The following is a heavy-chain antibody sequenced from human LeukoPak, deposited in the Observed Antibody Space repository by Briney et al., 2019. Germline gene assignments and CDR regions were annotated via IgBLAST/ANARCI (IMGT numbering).Heavy chain of an antibody. D-gene: IGHD2-21*01. J-gene: IGHJ4*02. CDR1: GFAFSSYA. Sequence: PGGSLRLSCSASGFAFSSYAMHWVRQATGKGLEWVSRINSDGRSTSYADSVKGRFTFSRDNAKNTLYLQMNSLRAEDTAVYYCVRDVWGDRDSYFDYWGQGTLVTVSS. V-gene: IGHV3-74*01. CDR2: INSDGRST. CDR3: VRDVWGDRDSYFDY.